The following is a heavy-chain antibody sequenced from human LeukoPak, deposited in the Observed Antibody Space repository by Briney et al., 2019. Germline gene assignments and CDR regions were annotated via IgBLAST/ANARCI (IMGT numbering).Heavy chain of an antibody. D-gene: IGHD2-8*01. Sequence: SETLSLTCTVSGGSISSSSYYWGWIRQPPGKGLEWIGSIYYSGSTYYNPSLKSRVTISVDTSKNQFSLKLSSVTAADTAVYYCASGIVLMVYARGAWFDPWGQGTLVTVSS. CDR2: IYYSGST. CDR1: GGSISSSSYY. CDR3: ASGIVLMVYARGAWFDP. V-gene: IGHV4-39*07. J-gene: IGHJ5*02.